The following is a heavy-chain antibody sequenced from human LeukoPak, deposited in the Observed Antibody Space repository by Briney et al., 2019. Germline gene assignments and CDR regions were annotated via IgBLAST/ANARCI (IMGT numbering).Heavy chain of an antibody. CDR3: AKDPKMTTVSDGPFDY. J-gene: IGHJ4*02. D-gene: IGHD4-11*01. CDR2: IIGIGTST. V-gene: IGHV3-23*01. Sequence: GGSLRLSCAASGFTFSSYAISCVRQAPGKVLEWVASIIGIGTSTYYAASVKGRFTIYRDNSKNQLSLQMNSLRAEDTAVYYCAKDPKMTTVSDGPFDYWGQGNLVTVSS. CDR1: GFTFSSYA.